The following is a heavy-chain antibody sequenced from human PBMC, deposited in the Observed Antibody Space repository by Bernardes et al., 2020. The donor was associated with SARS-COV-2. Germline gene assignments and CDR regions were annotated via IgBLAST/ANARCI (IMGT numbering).Heavy chain of an antibody. Sequence: GGSLRRSGAVSGFSFCPYAINWVPPAPWKGLGWVPGVSGSGGSTYYVDSVKGRFTISRDNSKSTLFLEMNSLRAEDTAVYFCAKVDGVRQFWGQGTLVTVAS. CDR2: VSGSGGST. CDR3: AKVDGVRQF. V-gene: IGHV3-23*01. J-gene: IGHJ4*02. D-gene: IGHD4-17*01. CDR1: GFSFCPYA.